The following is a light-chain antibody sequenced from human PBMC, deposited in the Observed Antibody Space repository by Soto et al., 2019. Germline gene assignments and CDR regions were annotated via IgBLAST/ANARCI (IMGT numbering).Light chain of an antibody. J-gene: IGKJ1*01. CDR1: QSVSSSY. Sequence: EIVLTQSPGTLSLSPGERATLSCRASQSVSSSYLAWYQQKLGQAPRLLIYGASSRATGIPDRFSGSGSGTDFTLTISRLEAEEFAVYYCQQYGSSPPWTFGPGTKVEIK. CDR2: GAS. CDR3: QQYGSSPPWT. V-gene: IGKV3-20*01.